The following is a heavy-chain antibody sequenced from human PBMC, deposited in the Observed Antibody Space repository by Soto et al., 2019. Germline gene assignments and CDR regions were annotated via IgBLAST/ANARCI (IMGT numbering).Heavy chain of an antibody. D-gene: IGHD3-10*01. CDR2: ISGSGASA. J-gene: IGHJ4*02. V-gene: IGHV3-23*01. CDR1: GFTFSSYA. CDR3: SKDHAYYGSGSPVDY. Sequence: GGSLRLSCAASGFTFSSYAMSWVRQAPGKGLQWVSTISGSGASAYYADSMKGRFTVSRDNSKNTLYLQMNSLRAEDTALYYCSKDHAYYGSGSPVDYWGQGTLVTVSS.